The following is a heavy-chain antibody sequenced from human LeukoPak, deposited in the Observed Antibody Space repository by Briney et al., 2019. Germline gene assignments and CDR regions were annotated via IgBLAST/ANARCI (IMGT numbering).Heavy chain of an antibody. CDR3: ARDGLAAATALMPFDS. CDR2: INWNGGST. V-gene: IGHV3-20*04. D-gene: IGHD6-13*01. J-gene: IGHJ4*02. Sequence: GGTLRLSCAASGFTFSSYGMSWVRQAPGKGLEWVSGINWNGGSTGYADSVKGRFTISRDNAKNFLYLQMNSLRAEDTALYYCARDGLAAATALMPFDSWGQGTLVTVSS. CDR1: GFTFSSYG.